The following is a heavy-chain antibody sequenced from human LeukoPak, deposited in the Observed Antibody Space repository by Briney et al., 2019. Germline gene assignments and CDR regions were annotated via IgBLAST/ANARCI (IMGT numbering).Heavy chain of an antibody. D-gene: IGHD4-17*01. V-gene: IGHV4-34*01. CDR1: GGSFSGYY. CDR3: ARHYGDYVDAFDI. CDR2: INHSGST. J-gene: IGHJ3*02. Sequence: SETLSLTCAVYGGSFSGYYWSWIRQPPGKGLEWIGEINHSGSTNYNPSLKSRVTISVDTSKNQFSLKLSSVTAADTAVYYCARHYGDYVDAFDIWGQGTMVTVSS.